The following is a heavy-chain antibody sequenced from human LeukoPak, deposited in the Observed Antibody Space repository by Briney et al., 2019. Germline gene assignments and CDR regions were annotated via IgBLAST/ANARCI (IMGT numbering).Heavy chain of an antibody. CDR2: ICDSWST. J-gene: IGHJ6*03. D-gene: IGHD6-13*01. CDR1: GGSISSYY. CDR3: ARTAEAHSWQTRYYSYYMDV. Sequence: PSETLSLTCTVSGGSISSYYWSWSRQPPRKGLGWNGFICDSWSTNYNPSLKSRVTISVDTSKNQSSLKLRSVTAADTAVYYCARTAEAHSWQTRYYSYYMDVWGKGTTVTVSS. V-gene: IGHV4-59*01.